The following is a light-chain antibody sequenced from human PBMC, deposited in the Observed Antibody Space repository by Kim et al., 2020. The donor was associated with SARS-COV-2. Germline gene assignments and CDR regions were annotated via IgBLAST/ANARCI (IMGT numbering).Light chain of an antibody. CDR2: GAS. V-gene: IGKV3-20*01. Sequence: SPGERATLSCRASQTVTSNYLAWHQQKPGQAPRLLIYGASSRATGIPDRFSGSGSGTDFTLTISRLEPEDFAVYYCQQYGSSPATFGQGTKVDIK. CDR3: QQYGSSPAT. CDR1: QTVTSNY. J-gene: IGKJ1*01.